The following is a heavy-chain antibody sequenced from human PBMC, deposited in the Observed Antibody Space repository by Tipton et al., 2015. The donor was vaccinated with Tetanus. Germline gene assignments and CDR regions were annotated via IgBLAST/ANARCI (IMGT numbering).Heavy chain of an antibody. CDR1: GDYLSDYY. CDR2: IQRGGST. J-gene: IGHJ4*02. Sequence: GLVKPSETLSLTCGVFGDYLSDYYWTWVRQPPGKGLEWIGEIQRGGSTNYNPSLKSRVTMSMDTSKKQFSLKLTSVTAADTAVYYCVRGRGLGAYSYGFEYWGQGVQVTVSS. D-gene: IGHD5-12*01. CDR3: VRGRGLGAYSYGFEY. V-gene: IGHV4-34*01.